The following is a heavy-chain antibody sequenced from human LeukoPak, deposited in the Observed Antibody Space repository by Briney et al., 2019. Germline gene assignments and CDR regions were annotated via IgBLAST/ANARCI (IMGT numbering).Heavy chain of an antibody. D-gene: IGHD1-26*01. CDR2: IYYSGGT. CDR1: GGSISSSSYY. J-gene: IGHJ4*02. Sequence: SETLSLTCTVSGGSISSSSYYWGWIRQPPGKGLEGIGSIYYSGGTYYNPSLKIRVTISVDTSKNQFSLKLSSVTAADTAVYYCASDGSGVGATGLDYWGQGTLVTVSS. V-gene: IGHV4-39*01. CDR3: ASDGSGVGATGLDY.